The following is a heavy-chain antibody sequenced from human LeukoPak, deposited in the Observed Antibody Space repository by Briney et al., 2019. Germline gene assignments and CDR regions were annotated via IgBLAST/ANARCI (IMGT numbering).Heavy chain of an antibody. Sequence: GGSLRLSCAASGFTFSNCWMSWVRQAPGKGLEWVANIKQDASEKNYLDSVKGRFTISRDNAKNSLYLQMNSLRAEDTALYYCAKDISSSSSSLVLFYWGQGTLVTVSS. J-gene: IGHJ4*02. CDR1: GFTFSNCW. V-gene: IGHV3-7*03. D-gene: IGHD6-13*01. CDR3: AKDISSSSSSLVLFY. CDR2: IKQDASEK.